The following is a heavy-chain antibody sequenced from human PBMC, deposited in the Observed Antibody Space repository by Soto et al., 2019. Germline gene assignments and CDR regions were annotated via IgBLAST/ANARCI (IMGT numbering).Heavy chain of an antibody. Sequence: SETLSLTCTVSGGSISSYYWSWIRQPPGKGLEWIGYIYYSGSTNYNPSLKSRVTISVDTSKNQFSLKLSSVTAAETAVYYCARDGGKAAAGNMDYYMDVWGKGTTVTVSS. V-gene: IGHV4-59*01. J-gene: IGHJ6*03. CDR1: GGSISSYY. CDR3: ARDGGKAAAGNMDYYMDV. D-gene: IGHD6-13*01. CDR2: IYYSGST.